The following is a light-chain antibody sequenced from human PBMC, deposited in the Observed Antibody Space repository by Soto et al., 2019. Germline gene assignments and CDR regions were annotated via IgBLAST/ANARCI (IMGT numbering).Light chain of an antibody. J-gene: IGLJ2*01. V-gene: IGLV1-51*01. CDR1: SSNIGSYY. Sequence: QSVLTQPPSVSAAPGPKVTISCSGSSSNIGSYYVSWYQQLPGTAPKLLIYDNDKRPSGIPDRFSGSKSGTSATLGITGLQAGDEADYYCGTWDSSLSAVVFGGGTKLTVL. CDR3: GTWDSSLSAVV. CDR2: DND.